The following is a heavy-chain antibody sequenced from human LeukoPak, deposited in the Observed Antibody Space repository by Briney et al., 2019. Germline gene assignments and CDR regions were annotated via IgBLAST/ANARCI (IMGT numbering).Heavy chain of an antibody. Sequence: KTSETLSLTCTVSGVSISIYYWSWIRQPPGKGLEWIGYIYYSGSTNYNPSLKSRVTISVDTSKNQFSLKLSSVTAADTAVYYCARLPTGYYVDYWGQGTLVTVSS. D-gene: IGHD3-9*01. CDR3: ARLPTGYYVDY. V-gene: IGHV4-59*08. J-gene: IGHJ4*02. CDR1: GVSISIYY. CDR2: IYYSGST.